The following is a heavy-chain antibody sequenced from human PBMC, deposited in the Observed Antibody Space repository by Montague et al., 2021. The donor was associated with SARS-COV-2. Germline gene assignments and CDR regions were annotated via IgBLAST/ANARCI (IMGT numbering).Heavy chain of an antibody. CDR2: INYSGKT. V-gene: IGHV4-39*01. D-gene: IGHD6-13*01. J-gene: IGHJ2*01. CDR1: GGSISSGTYY. CDR3: AMRAQLQLSWFFDL. Sequence: SETLSLTCTVSGGSISSGTYYWGWVRQAPGKGRVWIGYINYSGKTYYTPTIKSRVTISVDTSKNQFSLTVTSVTAADTAVYYCAMRAQLQLSWFFDLWGRGTLVAVS.